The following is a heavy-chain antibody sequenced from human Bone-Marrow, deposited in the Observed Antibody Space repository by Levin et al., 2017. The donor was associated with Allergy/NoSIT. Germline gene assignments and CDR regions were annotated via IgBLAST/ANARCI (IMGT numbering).Heavy chain of an antibody. V-gene: IGHV2-5*04. D-gene: IGHD3-3*01. CDR2: IYWSDDK. CDR1: GFLLTTGEVG. CDR3: VPNAARFWSGPVY. Sequence: SGPTLVKPTQTLTLTCSFSGFLLTTGEVGVAWIRQPPGKALEWLALIYWSDDKRYSPSLKSRLTITKVTSKDQVVLIMTNMDPSDTGTYYCVPNAARFWSGPVYWGQGALVTVSS. J-gene: IGHJ4*02.